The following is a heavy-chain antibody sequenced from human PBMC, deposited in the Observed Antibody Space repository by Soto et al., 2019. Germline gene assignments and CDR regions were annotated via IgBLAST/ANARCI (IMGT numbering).Heavy chain of an antibody. Sequence: QAHLVESGGGVVQPGGSLRLSCAASGFTFSSYAMHWVRQAPGKGLEWVALMWYDRSHTYYAESVKGRFNISRDESKNMLFLHMSGLRAEDTAVYYCSRDRSGRTGYYSGIDGWGQGTTVTVS. J-gene: IGHJ6*02. CDR3: SRDRSGRTGYYSGIDG. CDR1: GFTFSSYA. CDR2: MWYDRSHT. D-gene: IGHD1-1*01. V-gene: IGHV3-33*01.